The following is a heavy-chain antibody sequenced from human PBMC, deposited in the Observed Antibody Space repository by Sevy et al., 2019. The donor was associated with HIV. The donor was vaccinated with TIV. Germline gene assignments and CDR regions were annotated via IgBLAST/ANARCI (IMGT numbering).Heavy chain of an antibody. D-gene: IGHD6-6*01. Sequence: GGSLRLSCAASGFTFSSYGMHWVRQAPGKGLEWVAVMSYDGSNKYYADSVKGRFTISRDNSKNTLYLQMNSLRAEDTAVYYCAKDLSSSHYYYGMDVWGQGTTVTVSS. CDR2: MSYDGSNK. V-gene: IGHV3-30*18. CDR1: GFTFSSYG. J-gene: IGHJ6*02. CDR3: AKDLSSSHYYYGMDV.